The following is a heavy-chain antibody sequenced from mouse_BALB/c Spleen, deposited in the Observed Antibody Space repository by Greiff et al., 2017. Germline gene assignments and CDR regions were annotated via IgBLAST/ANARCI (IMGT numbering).Heavy chain of an antibody. CDR1: GYTFTSYY. Sequence: VQLQQSGAELVKPGASVKLSCKASGYTFTSYYMYWVKQRPGQGLEWIGEINPSNGGTNFNEKFKSKATLTVDKSSSTAYMQLSSLTSEDSAVYYCTRDGGLRLYFDDWGQGTTLTVAS. CDR3: TRDGGLRLYFDD. V-gene: IGHV1S81*02. CDR2: INPSNGGT. D-gene: IGHD1-2*01. J-gene: IGHJ2*01.